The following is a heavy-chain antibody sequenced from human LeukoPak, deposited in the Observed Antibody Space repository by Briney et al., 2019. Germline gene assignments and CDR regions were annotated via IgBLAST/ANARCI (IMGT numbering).Heavy chain of an antibody. V-gene: IGHV4-31*03. D-gene: IGHD1-26*01. J-gene: IGHJ5*02. CDR1: GGSISSGGYD. CDR2: IYYSRST. Sequence: SQTLSLTCTVSGGSISSGGYDWSWIRQHPGKGLEWIGYIYYSRSTYYNPSLKSRITISVDTSKNQFALKLSSVTAADTAVYYCAREVGATTPWGQGTLVTVS. CDR3: AREVGATTP.